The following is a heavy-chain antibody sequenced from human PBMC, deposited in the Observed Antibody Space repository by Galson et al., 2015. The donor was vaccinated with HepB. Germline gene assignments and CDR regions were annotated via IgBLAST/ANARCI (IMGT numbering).Heavy chain of an antibody. J-gene: IGHJ3*02. CDR1: TYTFTDYH. Sequence: SVKVSCKASTYTFTDYHMHWVRQAPGQGLEWMGWINPNSGGTNFAQKFQGRVTMTRDTSISTAYMELSRLRSDDTAVYYCARGSLWFGDKTAFDIWGQGTMVTVSS. V-gene: IGHV1-2*02. D-gene: IGHD3-10*01. CDR2: INPNSGGT. CDR3: ARGSLWFGDKTAFDI.